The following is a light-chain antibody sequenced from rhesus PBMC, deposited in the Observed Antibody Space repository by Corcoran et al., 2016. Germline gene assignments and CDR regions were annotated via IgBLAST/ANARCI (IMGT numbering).Light chain of an antibody. J-gene: IGLJ6*01. CDR3: SSFAANYSFV. V-gene: IGLV2-32*02. CDR1: SSDIGCYNY. CDR2: EVN. Sequence: QASLTQPRSVSVSPGQSVTISCTGTSSDIGCYNYVSWYRQHPGTAPIVLLYEVNKRAFGVSARFSGAKSGNTASLTISGLHAYDEADYDCSSFAANYSFVFGTGTKLTVL.